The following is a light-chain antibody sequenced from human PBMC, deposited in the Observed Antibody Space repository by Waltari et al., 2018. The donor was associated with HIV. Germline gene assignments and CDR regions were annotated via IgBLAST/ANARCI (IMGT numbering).Light chain of an antibody. CDR1: SSNIGSDT. Sequence: QSVLTQSPSASGTPGQRVIISCSGSSSNIGSDTVTWYKQFPGPAPTLLLYSYGQWPSGVPERFSGSKSATSASLAISGLRSEDEADYYCATWDDSLNAWVFGGGTKLTVL. V-gene: IGLV1-44*01. J-gene: IGLJ3*02. CDR2: SYG. CDR3: ATWDDSLNAWV.